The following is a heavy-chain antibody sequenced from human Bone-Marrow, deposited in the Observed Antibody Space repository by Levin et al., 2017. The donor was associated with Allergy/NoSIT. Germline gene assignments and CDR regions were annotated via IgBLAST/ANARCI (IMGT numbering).Heavy chain of an antibody. CDR2: INPNSGGT. Sequence: GESLKISCKASGYTFTGYYMHWVRQAPGQGLEWMGWINPNSGGTNYAQKFQGRVTMTRDTSISTAYMELSRLRSDDTDGYYCARGGLYYYDSSGDESAFDSWGQGTMVTVSS. CDR3: ARGGLYYYDSSGDESAFDS. CDR1: GYTFTGYY. D-gene: IGHD3-22*01. V-gene: IGHV1-2*02. J-gene: IGHJ3*02.